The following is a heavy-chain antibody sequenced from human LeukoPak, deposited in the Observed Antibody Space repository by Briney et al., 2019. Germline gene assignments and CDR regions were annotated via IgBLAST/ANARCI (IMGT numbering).Heavy chain of an antibody. D-gene: IGHD3-10*01. V-gene: IGHV4-59*01. J-gene: IGHJ5*02. CDR1: GGSISSYY. CDR2: IYYSGST. Sequence: SETLSLTCTVSGGSISSYYWSWIRQPPGKGLEWIGYIYYSGSTNYNPPLKSRVTISVDTSKNQFSLKLSSVTAADTAVYYCARGLAMVRGSVPPNWFDPWGQGTLVTVSS. CDR3: ARGLAMVRGSVPPNWFDP.